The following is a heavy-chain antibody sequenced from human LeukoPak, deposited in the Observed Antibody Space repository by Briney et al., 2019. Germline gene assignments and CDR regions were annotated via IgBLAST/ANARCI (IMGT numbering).Heavy chain of an antibody. CDR3: ASPIHNGDYDYFYGMDV. CDR2: IRSEANSYAT. Sequence: PGGSLRLSCVASGFTFSGPTIHWVRQASGKGLEWVGRIRSEANSYATAYAASVKGRFTISRDDSKNTAYLQMNSLKTEDTAVYFCASPIHNGDYDYFYGMDVWGQGTTVTVSS. D-gene: IGHD4-17*01. V-gene: IGHV3-73*01. J-gene: IGHJ6*02. CDR1: GFTFSGPT.